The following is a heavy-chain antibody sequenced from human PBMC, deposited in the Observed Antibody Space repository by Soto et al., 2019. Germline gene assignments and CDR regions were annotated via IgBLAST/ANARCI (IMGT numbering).Heavy chain of an antibody. J-gene: IGHJ4*02. CDR1: GFTFSSFG. Sequence: QVQLVESGGGVVQPGRSLRLSCAASGFTFSSFGMHWVRQAPGKGLEWVEVIWYDGSNKYYADSVKGRFTISRDNSKNTLYLQMNSLRAEDTAVYYCARGAIVTMVRGVLYYFDYWGQGTLVTVSS. CDR3: ARGAIVTMVRGVLYYFDY. V-gene: IGHV3-33*01. D-gene: IGHD3-10*01. CDR2: IWYDGSNK.